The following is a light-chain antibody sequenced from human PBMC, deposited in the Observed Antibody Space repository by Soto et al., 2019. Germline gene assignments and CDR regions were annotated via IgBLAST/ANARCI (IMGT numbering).Light chain of an antibody. Sequence: EIVXTXSPATLSLSXGDXATXSCXAXXXVYXYLAWYQQKPGQAPRLLIYDASNRATGIPARFSGSGSGTDFTLTISSLEPEDVGVYYCQHRNNWPPGAAFGGGTKVEIK. CDR1: XXVYXY. V-gene: IGKV3-11*01. J-gene: IGKJ4*01. CDR3: QHRNNWPPGAA. CDR2: DAS.